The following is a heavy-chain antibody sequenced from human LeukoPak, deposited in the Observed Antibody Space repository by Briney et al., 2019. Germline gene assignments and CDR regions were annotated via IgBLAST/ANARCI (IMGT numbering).Heavy chain of an antibody. CDR1: GGTFSSYA. CDR2: IIPIFGTA. V-gene: IGHV1-69*13. J-gene: IGHJ4*02. D-gene: IGHD2-2*01. CDR3: ARDYCSSTSCLFDY. Sequence: ASVNVSCKASGGTFSSYAISWVRQAPGQGLEWMGGIIPIFGTANYAQKFQGRVTITADESTSTAYMELSSLRSEGTAVYYCARDYCSSTSCLFDYWGQGTLVTVSS.